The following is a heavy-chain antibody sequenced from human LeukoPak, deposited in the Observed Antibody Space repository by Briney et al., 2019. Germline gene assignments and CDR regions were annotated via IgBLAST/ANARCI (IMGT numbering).Heavy chain of an antibody. V-gene: IGHV3-23*01. CDR2: ISGSGDNT. J-gene: IGHJ4*02. D-gene: IGHD3-22*01. CDR1: GFTFSSYA. CDR3: AKGSYYDSSGSFYFDY. Sequence: GGSLRLSCAASGFTFSSYAMSWVRQAPGKGLEWVSVISGSGDNTYYADSVKGRFTISRDNSKNTLYVQVNSLGTEDTAAYYCAKGSYYDSSGSFYFDYWGQGTLVTVSS.